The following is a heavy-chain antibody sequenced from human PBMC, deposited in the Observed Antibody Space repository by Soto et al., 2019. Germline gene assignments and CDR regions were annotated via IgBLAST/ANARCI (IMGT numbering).Heavy chain of an antibody. D-gene: IGHD3-22*01. Sequence: EVQLLESGGGLVQPGGSLRLSCAASGFTFSSYAMSWVRQAPGKGLEWVSAISGSGGSTYYADSVKGRFTISRDNSKNTLYLQMNSLRADDTAVYYCAKIRYYDSSGYHPAEYFQHWGQGTLVTVSS. CDR3: AKIRYYDSSGYHPAEYFQH. CDR2: ISGSGGST. V-gene: IGHV3-23*01. J-gene: IGHJ1*01. CDR1: GFTFSSYA.